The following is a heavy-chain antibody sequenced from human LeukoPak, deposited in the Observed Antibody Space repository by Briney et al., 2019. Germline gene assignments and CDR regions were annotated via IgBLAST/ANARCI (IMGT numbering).Heavy chain of an antibody. Sequence: GGSLRLSCAASGFTFNNYAMSWVRQAPGKGLEWVSAISGSGGSTYYADSVKGRFTISRDNSKNTLYLQMNSLRAGDTAIYHCAKIGVIGNWYYDVWGRGTLVTVSS. CDR2: ISGSGGST. CDR1: GFTFNNYA. D-gene: IGHD3-10*01. V-gene: IGHV3-23*01. J-gene: IGHJ2*01. CDR3: AKIGVIGNWYYDV.